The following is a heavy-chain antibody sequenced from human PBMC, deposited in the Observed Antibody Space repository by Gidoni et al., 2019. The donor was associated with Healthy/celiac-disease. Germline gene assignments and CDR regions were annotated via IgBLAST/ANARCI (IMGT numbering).Heavy chain of an antibody. CDR1: GLPLDEYA. Sequence: VQLVESGGGLVKPGRSLRLSCAAPGLPLDEYALPWVQQAPGKGLEVGSGISWNRCSKGYADAVKGRFTISRDNAKIALYMQMNSLRAEDTALYYWAKDMGGGDYVTSSDYYYGMDVWGQGTTVTVSS. D-gene: IGHD4-17*01. J-gene: IGHJ6*02. CDR3: AKDMGGGDYVTSSDYYYGMDV. V-gene: IGHV3-9*01. CDR2: ISWNRCSK.